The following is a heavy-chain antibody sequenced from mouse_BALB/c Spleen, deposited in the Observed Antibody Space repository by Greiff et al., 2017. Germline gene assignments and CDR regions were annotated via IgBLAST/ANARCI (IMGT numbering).Heavy chain of an antibody. J-gene: IGHJ2*01. V-gene: IGHV14-4*02. Sequence: DVQLVESGAELVRPGASVKLSCTASGFNIKDYYMHWVKQRPEQGLEWIGWIDPENGDTEYAPKFQGKATMTADTSSNTAYLQLSSLTSEDTAVYYCNACCYGSSDFDYWGQGTTLTVSS. D-gene: IGHD1-1*01. CDR1: GFNIKDYY. CDR2: IDPENGDT. CDR3: NACCYGSSDFDY.